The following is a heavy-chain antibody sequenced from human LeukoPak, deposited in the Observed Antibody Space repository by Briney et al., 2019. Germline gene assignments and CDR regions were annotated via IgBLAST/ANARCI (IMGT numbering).Heavy chain of an antibody. CDR1: GGSIISSSFW. CDR3: ARDPATECSNGVCYKASWFDP. Sequence: SETLSLTCTVSGGSIISSSFWWGWIRQPPGKGLEWIGSIYYSGVSYYNTSLKSRVTISVDTSKNQFSLKLSSVTAADTAVYYCARDPATECSNGVCYKASWFDPWGQGTLVTVSS. V-gene: IGHV4-39*02. D-gene: IGHD2-8*01. J-gene: IGHJ5*02. CDR2: IYYSGVS.